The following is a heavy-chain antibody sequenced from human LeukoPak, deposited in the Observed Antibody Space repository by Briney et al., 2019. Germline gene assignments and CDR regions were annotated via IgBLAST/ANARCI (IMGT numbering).Heavy chain of an antibody. D-gene: IGHD3-16*01. CDR1: GGSFSGYY. J-gene: IGHJ4*02. CDR3: ARLSLGHWVAY. V-gene: IGHV3-11*04. CDR2: ISSSGSTI. Sequence: LSLTCAVYGGSFSGYYMSWIRQAPGKGLEWVSYISSSGSTIYYADSVKGRFTISRDNAKNSLYLQMNSLRAEDTAVYYCARLSLGHWVAYWGQGTLVTVSS.